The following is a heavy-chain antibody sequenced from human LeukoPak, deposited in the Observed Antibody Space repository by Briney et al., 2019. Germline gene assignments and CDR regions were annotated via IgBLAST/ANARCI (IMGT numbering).Heavy chain of an antibody. V-gene: IGHV4-4*07. CDR3: ARDGEDILSNWFDP. CDR1: GGSITGYY. CDR2: VYSTDSS. Sequence: SETLSLTCTVSGGSITGYYWSWIRQSAGKGLEWIGRVYSTDSSNYNPSFKSRVTISRDTSKNEVSLNMGSVTAADTAVYYCARDGEDILSNWFDPWGQGILVTVSS. J-gene: IGHJ5*02.